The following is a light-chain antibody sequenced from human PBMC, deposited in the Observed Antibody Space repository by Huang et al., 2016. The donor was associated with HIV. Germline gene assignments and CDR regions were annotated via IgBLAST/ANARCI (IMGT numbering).Light chain of an antibody. CDR2: ATS. Sequence: DIQMTQSPASLSASVGDRVTITCRASQGISNSLAWYQQKPGNAPKLLLYATSTLERGVPSRFSGSGSGTDYTLTISSLQPEDFATYYCQQYYNSPPWTFGQGTKVEIK. CDR1: QGISNS. V-gene: IGKV1-NL1*01. J-gene: IGKJ1*01. CDR3: QQYYNSPPWT.